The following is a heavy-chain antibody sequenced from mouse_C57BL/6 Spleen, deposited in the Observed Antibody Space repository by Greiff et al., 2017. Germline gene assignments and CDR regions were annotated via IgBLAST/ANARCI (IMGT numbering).Heavy chain of an antibody. Sequence: VQLQQSGAELVRPGASVTLSCKASGYTFTDYEMHWVKQTPVHGLEWIGPIDPETGGTAYNQKFKGKAILTADKSSSTAYMELRSLTSEDSAVYYCTTSLSNYVYWYLDVWGTGTTVTVSS. CDR1: GYTFTDYE. D-gene: IGHD2-5*01. CDR2: IDPETGGT. J-gene: IGHJ1*03. CDR3: TTSLSNYVYWYLDV. V-gene: IGHV1-15*01.